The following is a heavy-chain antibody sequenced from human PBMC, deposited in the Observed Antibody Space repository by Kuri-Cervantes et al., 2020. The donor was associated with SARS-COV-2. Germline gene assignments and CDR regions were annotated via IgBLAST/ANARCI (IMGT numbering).Heavy chain of an antibody. D-gene: IGHD1-26*01. Sequence: GGSLRLSCAPSGFTFSSYSMNWVRQAPGRGLEWVSYISSSSSTIYYADSVKGRFTISRDNAKKSLYLQMNSLRAEDTAVYYCARGGSDYYYYYGMDVWGQGTTVTVSS. CDR2: ISSSSSTI. CDR3: ARGGSDYYYYYGMDV. CDR1: GFTFSSYS. V-gene: IGHV3-48*01. J-gene: IGHJ6*02.